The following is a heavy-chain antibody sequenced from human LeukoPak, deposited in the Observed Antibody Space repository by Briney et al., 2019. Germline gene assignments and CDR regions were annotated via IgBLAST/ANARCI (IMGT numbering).Heavy chain of an antibody. CDR3: AKDLAAAGRDAFDI. CDR1: GFNFDDYA. CDR2: ISWNSGSI. Sequence: GRSLRLSCAASGFNFDDYAMHWVRQAPGKGLEWVSGISWNSGSIGYADSVKGRFTISRDNAKNSLYLQMNSLRAEDTALYYCAKDLAAAGRDAFDIWGQGTMVTVSS. D-gene: IGHD6-13*01. V-gene: IGHV3-9*01. J-gene: IGHJ3*02.